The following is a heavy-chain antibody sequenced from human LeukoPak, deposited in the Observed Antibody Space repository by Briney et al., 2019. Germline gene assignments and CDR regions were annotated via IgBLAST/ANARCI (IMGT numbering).Heavy chain of an antibody. CDR2: ISSNGGST. Sequence: PGGSLRLSCAASGFTFSSYAMHWVRQAPGKGLEYASAISSNGGSTYYANSVKGRFTISRDNSKNTLYLQMGSLRAEDMAVYYCARGMSLIDYWGQGTLVTVSS. V-gene: IGHV3-64*01. CDR1: GFTFSSYA. CDR3: ARGMSLIDY. D-gene: IGHD5/OR15-5a*01. J-gene: IGHJ4*02.